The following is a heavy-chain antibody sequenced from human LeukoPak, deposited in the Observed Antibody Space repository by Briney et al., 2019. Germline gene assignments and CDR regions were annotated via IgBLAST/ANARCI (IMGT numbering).Heavy chain of an antibody. CDR3: ARYQVAIDY. D-gene: IGHD2-2*01. CDR1: GFTFSNYW. Sequence: PGGSLRLSCAASGFTFSNYWMTWVRQAPGKGLEWVANINKDGSEKNYVDSVKGRFTIPRDNAKNSLYLQINSLRADDTAVYYCARYQVAIDYWGQGTLVTVSA. CDR2: INKDGSEK. V-gene: IGHV3-7*03. J-gene: IGHJ4*02.